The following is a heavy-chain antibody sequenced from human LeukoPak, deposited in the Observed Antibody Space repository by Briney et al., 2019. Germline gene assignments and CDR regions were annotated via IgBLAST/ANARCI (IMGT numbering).Heavy chain of an antibody. CDR2: IKQDGSEK. Sequence: GGSLRLSCAASGFTFSSYWMSWVRQAPGKGLEWLANIKQDGSEKYYVDSVKGRFTISRDNAKNSLYLQMNSLRAEDTAVYYCATYLWFGELLETWDFDYWGQGTLVTVSS. V-gene: IGHV3-7*01. CDR1: GFTFSSYW. J-gene: IGHJ4*02. CDR3: ATYLWFGELLETWDFDY. D-gene: IGHD3-10*01.